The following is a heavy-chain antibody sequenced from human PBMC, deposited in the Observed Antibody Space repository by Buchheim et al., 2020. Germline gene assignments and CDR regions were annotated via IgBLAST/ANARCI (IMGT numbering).Heavy chain of an antibody. J-gene: IGHJ4*02. CDR1: GFTFSSYS. CDR2: ISSSSSYI. V-gene: IGHV3-21*01. CDR3: ARDLSVVGATQTYFDY. Sequence: EVQLVESGGGLVKPGGSLRLSCAASGFTFSSYSMNWVRQAPGKGLEWVSSISSSSSYIYYADSVKGRFTISRDNAKKSLYLQMNSLRAEDTAVYYCARDLSVVGATQTYFDYWGQGTL. D-gene: IGHD1-26*01.